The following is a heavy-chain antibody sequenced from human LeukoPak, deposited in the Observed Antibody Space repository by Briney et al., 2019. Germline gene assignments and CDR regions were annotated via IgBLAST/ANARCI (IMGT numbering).Heavy chain of an antibody. CDR3: ARSYYGSGGYHFDY. CDR2: IIPILGIA. V-gene: IGHV1-69*04. J-gene: IGHJ4*02. Sequence: SVKVSCKASGGTFSSYAISWVRQAPGQGLEWMGRIIPILGIANYAQKFQGRVTITADKSTSTAYMELSSLRSEDTAVYYCARSYYGSGGYHFDYWGQGTLVTVSS. D-gene: IGHD3-10*01. CDR1: GGTFSSYA.